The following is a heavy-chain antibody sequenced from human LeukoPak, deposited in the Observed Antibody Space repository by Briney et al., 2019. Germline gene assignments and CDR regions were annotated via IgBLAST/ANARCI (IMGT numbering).Heavy chain of an antibody. J-gene: IGHJ6*02. CDR1: GFHFSNHY. D-gene: IGHD2-2*01. Sequence: GGSLRLSCAASGFHFSNHYMFWIRQAPGKGLEWVSYISSSGSYTIYANSVKGRFTISRDNARNSLYLQMNSLTAEDMAVYYCARGMYHYYYDMDVWGQGTTVTVSS. V-gene: IGHV3-11*05. CDR3: ARGMYHYYYDMDV. CDR2: ISSSGSYT.